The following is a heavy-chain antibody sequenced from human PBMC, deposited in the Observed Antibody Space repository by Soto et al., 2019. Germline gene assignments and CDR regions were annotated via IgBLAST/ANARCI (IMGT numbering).Heavy chain of an antibody. CDR3: ASLIRWGSYYYYGMDV. CDR1: GGPFSSYA. V-gene: IGHV1-69*13. Sequence: SVKVSFKASGGPFSSYAISLVREAPGQGLEWMGGIIPIFGTANYAHKFQGRVTITADESTSTAYMELSSLRSEDTAVYYCASLIRWGSYYYYGMDVWGQGTTVTVSS. J-gene: IGHJ6*01. D-gene: IGHD3-16*01. CDR2: IIPIFGTA.